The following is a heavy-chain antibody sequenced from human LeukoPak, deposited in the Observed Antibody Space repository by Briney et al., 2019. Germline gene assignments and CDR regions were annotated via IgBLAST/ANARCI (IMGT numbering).Heavy chain of an antibody. V-gene: IGHV3-30*18. J-gene: IGHJ4*02. Sequence: PGGSLRLSCAASGFTFSSYWMSWVRQAPGKGLEWVAVISYDGSNKYYADSVKGRFTISRDNSKNTLYLQMNSLRAEDTAVYYCAKDKITVRWLAFDYWGQGTLVTVSS. CDR1: GFTFSSYW. D-gene: IGHD4-17*01. CDR3: AKDKITVRWLAFDY. CDR2: ISYDGSNK.